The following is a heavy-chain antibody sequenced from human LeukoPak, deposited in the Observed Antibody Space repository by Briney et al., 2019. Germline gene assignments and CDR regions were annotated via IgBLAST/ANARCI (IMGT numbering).Heavy chain of an antibody. Sequence: PGGSLRLSCAASGFTFSSYAMSWVRQAPGKGLEWVSAISGSGGSTYYADSVKGRFTISRDNSKNTLYLQMNSLRAEDTAVYYCAKDYYGSGSYTGPYDYWGQGTLVTVSS. CDR2: ISGSGGST. J-gene: IGHJ4*02. V-gene: IGHV3-23*01. D-gene: IGHD3-10*01. CDR3: AKDYYGSGSYTGPYDY. CDR1: GFTFSSYA.